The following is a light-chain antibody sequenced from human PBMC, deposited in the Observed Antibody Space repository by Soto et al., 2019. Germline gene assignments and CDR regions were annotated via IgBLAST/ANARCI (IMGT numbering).Light chain of an antibody. J-gene: IGLJ3*02. Sequence: SYELTQPSSVSVSPGQTARITCSGDVLPKAYARWFQKKPGQAPLLLIHKDVERPSGIPGRFSGSSSGTTVTLAISGAQVEDEADYYCLSAADNTWVFGGGTKVTVL. CDR3: LSAADNTWV. CDR2: KDV. V-gene: IGLV3-27*01. CDR1: VLPKAY.